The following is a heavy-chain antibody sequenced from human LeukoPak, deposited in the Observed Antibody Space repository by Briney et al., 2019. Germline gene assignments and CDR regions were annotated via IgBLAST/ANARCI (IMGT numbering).Heavy chain of an antibody. J-gene: IGHJ5*02. D-gene: IGHD6-13*01. CDR3: ARHRGPTSKPIIAAAGAYWFDP. Sequence: SETLSLTCTVSGGSISSSSYYWGWIRQPPGKGLEWIGSIYYSGSTYYNPSLKSRVTISVDTSKNQFSLKLSSVTAADTAVYYCARHRGPTSKPIIAAAGAYWFDPWGQGTLVTVSS. CDR1: GGSISSSSYY. CDR2: IYYSGST. V-gene: IGHV4-39*01.